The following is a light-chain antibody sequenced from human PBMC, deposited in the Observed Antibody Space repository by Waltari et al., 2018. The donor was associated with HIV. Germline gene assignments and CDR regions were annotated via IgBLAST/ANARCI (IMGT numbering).Light chain of an antibody. Sequence: AVTQPASVSGLPGQSTTISCTGGDSAFGLYNFFSWYHQHSGKPPKLILYDVDSRASGVSDRFSGSMSGNTASLTISGLRAEDEAHYYCASFTGDNTVMFGGGTEVTVL. J-gene: IGLJ3*02. V-gene: IGLV2-14*03. CDR3: ASFTGDNTVM. CDR1: DSAFGLYNF. CDR2: DVD.